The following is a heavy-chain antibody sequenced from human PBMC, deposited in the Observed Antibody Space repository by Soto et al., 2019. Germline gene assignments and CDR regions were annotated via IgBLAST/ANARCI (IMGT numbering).Heavy chain of an antibody. D-gene: IGHD6-6*01. V-gene: IGHV1-46*01. CDR1: GYTFTSYY. Sequence: ASVKVSCKASGYTFTSYYMHWVRQAPGQGLEWMGIINPSGGSTSYAQKFQGRVTMTRDTSTSTVYMELSSLRSEDTAVYYCAREVQLGSSCYYYGMDVRGQGTTVTVSS. CDR2: INPSGGST. CDR3: AREVQLGSSCYYYGMDV. J-gene: IGHJ6*02.